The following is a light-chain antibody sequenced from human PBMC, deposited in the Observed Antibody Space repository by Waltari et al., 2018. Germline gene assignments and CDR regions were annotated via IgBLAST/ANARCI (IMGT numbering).Light chain of an antibody. CDR3: QQYGSSPIT. J-gene: IGKJ5*01. V-gene: IGKV3-20*01. Sequence: EIVLTQSPGTLSLSPGERATLSCRASQSVSSSNLAWIQQKPGQAPRLLIHGASSRATGIPDRFSGIGSGTDFTLTVSRLEPEDFAVYYCQQYGSSPITFGKGTRLEIK. CDR2: GAS. CDR1: QSVSSSN.